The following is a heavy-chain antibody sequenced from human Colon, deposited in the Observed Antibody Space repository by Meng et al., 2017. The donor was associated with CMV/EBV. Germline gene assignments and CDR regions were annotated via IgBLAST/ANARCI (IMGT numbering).Heavy chain of an antibody. CDR2: IISVDGTT. V-gene: IGHV1-69*06. CDR3: ATPVKHYAAWGGYPPFDF. Sequence: TVNNYAMSWVRQAHGQGLEWMGGIISVDGTTKYAEKFRDRVTITADKSTTTAYLEMSSLRSDDTALYYCATPVKHYAAWGGYPPFDFWGQGTLVTVSS. CDR1: TVNNYA. J-gene: IGHJ4*02. D-gene: IGHD5-12*01.